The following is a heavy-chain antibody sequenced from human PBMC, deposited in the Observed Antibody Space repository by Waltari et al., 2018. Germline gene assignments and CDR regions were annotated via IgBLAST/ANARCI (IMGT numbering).Heavy chain of an antibody. V-gene: IGHV3-33*01. CDR2: IWYDGSNK. CDR3: ARTNGHHYYYYYGMDV. Sequence: QVQLLDSGGGVVQPGRSLILSCAASGFTFSSYGMHLVRQSPGKGLEWVAVIWYDGSNKYYADSVKGRFTISRDNSKNTLYLQMNSLRAEDTAVYYCARTNGHHYYYYYGMDVWGQGTTVTVSS. CDR1: GFTFSSYG. D-gene: IGHD2-8*01. J-gene: IGHJ6*02.